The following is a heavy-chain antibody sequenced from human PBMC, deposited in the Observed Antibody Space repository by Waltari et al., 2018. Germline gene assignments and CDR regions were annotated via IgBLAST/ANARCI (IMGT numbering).Heavy chain of an antibody. CDR1: GGSISSHY. J-gene: IGHJ1*01. CDR3: ARGETYYYDSSGPEYFQH. V-gene: IGHV4-59*11. Sequence: QVQLQESGPGLVKPSETLSLTCTVSGGSISSHYWSWIRQPPGKGLEWIGYIYYSGSTNYNPSLKSRVTISVDTSKNQFSLKLSSVTAADTAVYYCARGETYYYDSSGPEYFQHWGQGTLVTVSS. CDR2: IYYSGST. D-gene: IGHD3-22*01.